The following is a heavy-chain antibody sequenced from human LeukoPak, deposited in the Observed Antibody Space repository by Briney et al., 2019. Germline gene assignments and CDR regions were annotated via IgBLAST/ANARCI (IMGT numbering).Heavy chain of an antibody. CDR2: ISGSGGST. CDR3: AMTTVTASYYYGLDV. Sequence: GGSLRLSCAASGFTFSSYAMTWVRQAPGKGLEWVSAISGSGGSTYYADSVKGRFTISRGNSKNTLYLQMNSLRAEDTAVYYCAMTTVTASYYYGLDVWGQGTTVTVSS. V-gene: IGHV3-23*01. J-gene: IGHJ6*02. CDR1: GFTFSSYA. D-gene: IGHD4-17*01.